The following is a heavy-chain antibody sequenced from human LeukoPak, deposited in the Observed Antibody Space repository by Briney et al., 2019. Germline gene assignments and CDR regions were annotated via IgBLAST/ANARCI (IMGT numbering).Heavy chain of an antibody. V-gene: IGHV4-34*01. CDR3: AINDGSGSYYKSDY. J-gene: IGHJ4*02. D-gene: IGHD3-10*01. Sequence: SETLTLTCAVYGGSFSGYYWSWLRQPPGKGLEWIGEIYQSGSTNYNPSLKSRVTITIDTSKNQFSLKLNSVTAADTAVYYCAINDGSGSYYKSDYWRQGTLFTVSS. CDR2: IYQSGST. CDR1: GGSFSGYY.